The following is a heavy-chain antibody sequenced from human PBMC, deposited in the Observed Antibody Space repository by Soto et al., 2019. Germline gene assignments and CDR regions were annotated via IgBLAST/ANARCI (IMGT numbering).Heavy chain of an antibody. V-gene: IGHV4-59*08. Sequence: SETLSLTCTVSGGSISSYYWSWIRQPPGKGLEWIGYIYYSGSTNYNPSLKSRVTISVDTSKNQFSLKLSSVTAADTAAYYYARRWGRTFDYWGQGTLVTVSS. D-gene: IGHD7-27*01. CDR3: ARRWGRTFDY. CDR1: GGSISSYY. CDR2: IYYSGST. J-gene: IGHJ4*02.